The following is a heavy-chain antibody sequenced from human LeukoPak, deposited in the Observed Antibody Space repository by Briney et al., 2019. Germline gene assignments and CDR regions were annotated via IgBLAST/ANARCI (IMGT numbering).Heavy chain of an antibody. CDR3: ARDRVGAVAGTTVDY. CDR2: IYSGGST. D-gene: IGHD6-19*01. V-gene: IGHV3-66*01. J-gene: IGHJ4*02. Sequence: GGSLRLSCAASGFTVSSNYMSWVRQAPGKGLEWVSVIYSGGSTYYADSVKGRFTISRDNSKNTLYLQMNSLRAEDTAVYYCARDRVGAVAGTTVDYWGQGTLVTVSS. CDR1: GFTVSSNY.